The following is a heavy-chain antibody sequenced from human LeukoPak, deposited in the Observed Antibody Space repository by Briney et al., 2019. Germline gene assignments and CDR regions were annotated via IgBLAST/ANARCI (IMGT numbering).Heavy chain of an antibody. Sequence: TSETLSLTYTVSGYSISSGYYWGWIRQPPGKGLEWIGSIYHSGSTYYNPSLKSRVTISVDTSKNQFSLKLSSVTAADTAVYYCARDSKGYRYGYRGGYYDYYYMDVWGKGTTVTVSS. CDR1: GYSISSGYY. V-gene: IGHV4-38-2*02. CDR3: ARDSKGYRYGYRGGYYDYYYMDV. J-gene: IGHJ6*03. D-gene: IGHD5-18*01. CDR2: IYHSGST.